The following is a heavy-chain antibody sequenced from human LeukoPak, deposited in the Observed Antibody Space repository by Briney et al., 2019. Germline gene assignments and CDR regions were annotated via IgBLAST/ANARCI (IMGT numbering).Heavy chain of an antibody. D-gene: IGHD3-22*01. CDR3: ARDGGVIHAFDI. V-gene: IGHV4-34*01. CDR1: GGSFSGYY. CDR2: INHSGST. Sequence: PSETLSLTCADYGGSFSGYYWSWIRQPPGKGLEWIGEINHSGSTNYNPSLKSRVTISVDTSKNQFSLKLSSVTAADTAVYYCARDGGVIHAFDIWGQGTMVTVSS. J-gene: IGHJ3*02.